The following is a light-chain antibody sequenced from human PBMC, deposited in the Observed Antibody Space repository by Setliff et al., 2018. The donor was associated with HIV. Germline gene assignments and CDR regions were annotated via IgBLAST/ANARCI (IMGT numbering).Light chain of an antibody. CDR3: YSYAGSSSA. CDR2: EVN. CDR1: SSDVGSYNL. V-gene: IGLV2-23*02. J-gene: IGLJ1*01. Sequence: QSVLTQPASVSGSPGQSITISCTVTSSDVGSYNLVSWYLQHPGKAPKFMIYEVNKRPSGVSTRFSGSKSGNTASLTISGLQAEDETDSYCYSYAGSSSALGTGTKV.